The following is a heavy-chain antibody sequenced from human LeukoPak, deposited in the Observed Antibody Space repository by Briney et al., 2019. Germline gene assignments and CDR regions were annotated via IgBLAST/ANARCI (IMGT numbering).Heavy chain of an antibody. CDR3: ASKMSTYWFFDV. D-gene: IGHD5-24*01. CDR2: IYYSGST. V-gene: IGHV4-59*08. CDR1: DGSISSYY. J-gene: IGHJ2*01. Sequence: SETLSLTCTVSDGSISSYYWSWIRQPPGKGLEWIGYIYYSGSTNYNPSLKSRVTISIDTSKNQFSLKLSSVTAADTAVYYCASKMSTYWFFDVWGRGTLVTVSS.